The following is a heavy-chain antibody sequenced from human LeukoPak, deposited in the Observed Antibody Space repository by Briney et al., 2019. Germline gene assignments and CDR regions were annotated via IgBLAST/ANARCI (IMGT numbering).Heavy chain of an antibody. CDR1: GYTFTGYY. CDR3: ARDVAAAQPGAWFDP. Sequence: ASVKVSRKASGYTFTGYYMHWVRQAPGQGLEWMGWINPNSGGTNYAQKFQGWVTMTRDTSISTADMELSRRGSEDTAVYYCARDVAAAQPGAWFDPWGQGTLATVSS. V-gene: IGHV1-2*04. J-gene: IGHJ5*02. CDR2: INPNSGGT. D-gene: IGHD6-25*01.